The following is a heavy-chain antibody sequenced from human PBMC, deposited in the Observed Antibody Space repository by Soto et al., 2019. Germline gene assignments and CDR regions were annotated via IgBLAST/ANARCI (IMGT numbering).Heavy chain of an antibody. CDR1: GFTFSDHF. D-gene: IGHD2-2*01. CDR2: ISSSDGPI. CDR3: ARDRDTIVVPAAHYYYNGMDV. Sequence: PGGSLRPSCVVSGFTFSDHFMSWIRQAPGKGLEWISYISSSDGPIYYADSVRGRFTISRDNDKNSLYLQMYSLRAEDTGVYYCARDRDTIVVPAAHYYYNGMDVWGQGTTVTVSS. J-gene: IGHJ6*02. V-gene: IGHV3-11*01.